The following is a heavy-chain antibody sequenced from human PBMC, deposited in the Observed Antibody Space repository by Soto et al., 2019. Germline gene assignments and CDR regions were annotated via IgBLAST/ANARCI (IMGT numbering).Heavy chain of an antibody. CDR1: GYSFTSYA. CDR2: INVGNGNT. D-gene: IGHD3-3*01. CDR3: ARVVFDFWSGYLDL. J-gene: IGHJ4*02. V-gene: IGHV1-3*01. Sequence: QVQLVQSEAEVKKPGASVKVSCRASGYSFTSYALYWVRQAPGQRLEWMGWINVGNGNTKYSQKFQGRVTITRDTSANTAYMELSSLRPEDTAVYYCARVVFDFWSGYLDLWGQGTLVTVSS.